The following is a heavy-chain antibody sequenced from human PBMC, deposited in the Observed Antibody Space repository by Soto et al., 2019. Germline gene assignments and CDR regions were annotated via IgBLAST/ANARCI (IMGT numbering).Heavy chain of an antibody. J-gene: IGHJ5*02. D-gene: IGHD3-10*01. Sequence: SETLSLTCTVSGGSISSSSYYWGWIRQPPGKGLEWIGSIYYSGSTYYNPSLKSRVTISVDTSKNQFSLKLSSVTAADTAVYYCARHVLIWFGEPIKFDPWGQGTLVTVSS. CDR1: GGSISSSSYY. V-gene: IGHV4-39*01. CDR2: IYYSGST. CDR3: ARHVLIWFGEPIKFDP.